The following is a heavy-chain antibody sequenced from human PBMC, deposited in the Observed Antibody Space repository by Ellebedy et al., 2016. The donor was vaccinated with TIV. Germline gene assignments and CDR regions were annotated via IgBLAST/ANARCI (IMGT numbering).Heavy chain of an antibody. CDR1: GFSFSRYA. V-gene: IGHV3-30*04. J-gene: IGHJ6*03. CDR3: ARDKVSGTYYYYMDV. Sequence: GESLKISCAASGFSFSRYAMHWVRQAPGKGLEWVAVTLNDGTDKYYADSVKGRFTISRDNSKNTLYLQMNSLRAEDTAVYYCARDKVSGTYYYYMDVWGKGTTVTVSS. D-gene: IGHD3-10*01. CDR2: TLNDGTDK.